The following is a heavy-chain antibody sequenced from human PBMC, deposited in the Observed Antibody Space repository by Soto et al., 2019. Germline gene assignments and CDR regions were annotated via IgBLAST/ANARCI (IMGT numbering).Heavy chain of an antibody. D-gene: IGHD6-19*01. CDR1: GGSISSYY. Sequence: PSETLSLTCTVSGGSISSYYWSWIRQPPGKGLEWIGYIYYSGSTNYNPSLESRVTMSVDTSKNQLSLKLSSVTAADTAVYYCARAASVRGWSTYYFVAWGQGPLVTVAS. J-gene: IGHJ4*02. CDR3: ARAASVRGWSTYYFVA. CDR2: IYYSGST. V-gene: IGHV4-59*08.